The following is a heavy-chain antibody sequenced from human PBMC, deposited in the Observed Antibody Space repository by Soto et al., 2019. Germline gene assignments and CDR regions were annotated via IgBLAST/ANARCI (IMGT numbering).Heavy chain of an antibody. D-gene: IGHD3-10*01. CDR2: IYYSGST. Sequence: SETLSLTCTVSGGSISSSSYYWGWIRQPPGKGLEWIGNIYYSGSTYYNASLKSRVTISLDTSKNQFSLKLSSVTAADTAVYYGARLPRGGSGRYIKWGQRSLVTGSS. J-gene: IGHJ4*02. CDR1: GGSISSSSYY. CDR3: ARLPRGGSGRYIK. V-gene: IGHV4-39*01.